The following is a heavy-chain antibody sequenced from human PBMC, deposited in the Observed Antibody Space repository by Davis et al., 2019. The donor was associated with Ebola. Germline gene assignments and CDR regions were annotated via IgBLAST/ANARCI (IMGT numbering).Heavy chain of an antibody. CDR2: INHSGST. J-gene: IGHJ4*02. CDR1: GGSISSYY. D-gene: IGHD4-17*01. CDR3: ARGGYGDYADQFDY. Sequence: PSETLSLTCTVSGGSISSYYWSWIRQPAGKGLEWIGEINHSGSTNYNPSLKSRVTISVDTSKNQFSLKLSSVTAADTAVYYCARGGYGDYADQFDYWGQGTLVTVSS. V-gene: IGHV4-34*01.